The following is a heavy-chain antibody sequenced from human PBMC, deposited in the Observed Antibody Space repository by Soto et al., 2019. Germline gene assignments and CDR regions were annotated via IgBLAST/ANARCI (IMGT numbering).Heavy chain of an antibody. CDR2: IYSGGST. CDR3: ARLNSGYSSGWYAFDI. Sequence: GSLRLFCAASGFTVSSNYMSWVRQAPGKGLEWVSVIYSGGSTYYADSVKGRFTISRHNSKNTLYLQMNSLRAEDTAVYYCARLNSGYSSGWYAFDIWGQGTMVTVSS. CDR1: GFTVSSNY. V-gene: IGHV3-53*04. D-gene: IGHD6-19*01. J-gene: IGHJ3*02.